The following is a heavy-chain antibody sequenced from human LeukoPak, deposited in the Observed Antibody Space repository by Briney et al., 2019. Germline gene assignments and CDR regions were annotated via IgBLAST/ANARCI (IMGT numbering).Heavy chain of an antibody. CDR1: GFTFSSYW. V-gene: IGHV3-74*01. D-gene: IGHD6-19*01. CDR2: IDRDGSRI. CDR3: AREGHSSGSLGDY. Sequence: PGGSLRLSCAVSGFTFSSYWMHWVRQAPGKGLVWVSRIDRDGSRINYADSVKGRFTISRDNGKNTLFLQMDSLRAEDAAVYYCAREGHSSGSLGDYWGQGILVTVSS. J-gene: IGHJ4*02.